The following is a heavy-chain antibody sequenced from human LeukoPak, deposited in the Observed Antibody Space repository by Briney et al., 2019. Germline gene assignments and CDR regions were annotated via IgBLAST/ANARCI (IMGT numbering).Heavy chain of an antibody. V-gene: IGHV4-34*01. CDR3: ARGSWWELLGGDY. J-gene: IGHJ4*02. CDR1: GGSFSGYY. CDR2: INHSGST. D-gene: IGHD1-26*01. Sequence: SETLSLTCAVYGGSFSGYYWSWIRQPPGKGLEWIGEINHSGSTNYNPSLKSRVTISIDTSKIQFSLKLSSVTAADTAVYYCARGSWWELLGGDYWGQGILVTVSS.